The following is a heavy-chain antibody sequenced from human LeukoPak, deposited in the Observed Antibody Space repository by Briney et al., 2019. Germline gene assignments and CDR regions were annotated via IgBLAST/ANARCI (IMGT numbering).Heavy chain of an antibody. CDR3: ARENYYGSGSYPTDY. CDR2: IYYSGST. D-gene: IGHD3-10*01. CDR1: GGSISSYY. Sequence: SETLSLTCTVSGGSISSYYWSWIRQPPGKGLEWIGYIYYSGSTNYNPSLKSRVTISVDTSKNQFSLKLSSVTAADTAVYYCARENYYGSGSYPTDYWGQGTLVTVSS. V-gene: IGHV4-59*12. J-gene: IGHJ4*02.